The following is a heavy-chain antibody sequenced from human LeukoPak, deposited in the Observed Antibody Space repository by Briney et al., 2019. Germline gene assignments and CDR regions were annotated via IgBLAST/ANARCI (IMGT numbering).Heavy chain of an antibody. V-gene: IGHV3-66*01. CDR3: ARTYYDILTGYQGTLDP. D-gene: IGHD3-9*01. CDR2: IYSGGST. J-gene: IGHJ5*02. Sequence: GGSLRLSCAASGFTVSSDYKSWVRQAPGKGLEWVSVIYSGGSTYYADSVKGRFTISRDNSKNTLYLQMNSLRAEDTAVYYCARTYYDILTGYQGTLDPWGQGTLVTVSS. CDR1: GFTVSSDY.